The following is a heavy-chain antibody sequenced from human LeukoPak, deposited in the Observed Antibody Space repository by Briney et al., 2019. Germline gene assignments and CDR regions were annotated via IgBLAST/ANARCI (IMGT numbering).Heavy chain of an antibody. V-gene: IGHV4-61*02. CDR1: GGPISSGSYY. CDR3: ARGAGSDY. J-gene: IGHJ4*02. Sequence: SQTLSLTCTVSGGPISSGSYYWSWIRQPAGKGLEWIGRIYTSGSTNYNPSLKSRVTISVDTSKNQFSLKLSSVTAADTAVYYCARGAGSDYWGQGTLVTVSS. D-gene: IGHD5-24*01. CDR2: IYTSGST.